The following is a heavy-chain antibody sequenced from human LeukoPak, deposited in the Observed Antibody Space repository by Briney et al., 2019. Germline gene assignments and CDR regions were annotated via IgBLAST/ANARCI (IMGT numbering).Heavy chain of an antibody. V-gene: IGHV4-59*11. Sequence: PSETLSLTCNVSGDSMENHYWSWIRQPPGKGLEWIGYKYWSGTSNYNPSLKSRVTISVAPSNNRVSLRLTSVTAADTAVYYCARGAVQLWTDRELDPWGQGTLVTVSS. J-gene: IGHJ5*02. CDR2: KYWSGTS. CDR1: GDSMENHY. CDR3: ARGAVQLWTDRELDP. D-gene: IGHD1-1*01.